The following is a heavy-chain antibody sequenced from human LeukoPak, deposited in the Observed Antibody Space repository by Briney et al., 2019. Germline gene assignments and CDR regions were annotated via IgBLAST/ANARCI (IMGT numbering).Heavy chain of an antibody. Sequence: GGSLRLSCAASGFTFDDYGMSWVRQAPGKGLEWVFGITWNGGNTGFGDSVKGRFTISRDNAKNLLYLQMNSLRAEDTAVYYCAELGITMIGGVWGKGTTVTISS. CDR3: AELGITMIGGV. CDR1: GFTFDDYG. CDR2: ITWNGGNT. D-gene: IGHD3-10*02. V-gene: IGHV3-20*04. J-gene: IGHJ6*04.